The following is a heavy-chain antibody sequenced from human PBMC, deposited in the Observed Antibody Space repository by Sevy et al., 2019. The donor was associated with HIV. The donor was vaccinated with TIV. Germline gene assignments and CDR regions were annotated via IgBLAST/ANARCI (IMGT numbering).Heavy chain of an antibody. CDR3: AKDGKNGDYEWGADAFDI. V-gene: IGHV3-9*01. Sequence: GGSLRLSCAASGFTFDDYAMHWVRQAPGKGLEWVSGISWNSGSIGYADSVKGRFTISRDNAKNSLYLQMNSLRAEDTALYYCAKDGKNGDYEWGADAFDIWGQGTMVTVSS. J-gene: IGHJ3*02. CDR2: ISWNSGSI. CDR1: GFTFDDYA. D-gene: IGHD4-17*01.